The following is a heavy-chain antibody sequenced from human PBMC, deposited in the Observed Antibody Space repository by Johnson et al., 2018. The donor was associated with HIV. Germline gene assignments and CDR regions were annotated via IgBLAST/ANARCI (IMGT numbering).Heavy chain of an antibody. CDR2: ISYDGSNK. Sequence: QVQLVESGGGVVQPGRSLRLSCAASGFTFSSYAMHWVRQAPGKGLEWVAVISYDGSNKYYAYSVKGRFTISRDNSKNTLYLQMNSLRAEDTAMYYCAKDGAVDAFDIWGQGTMVTVSS. CDR1: GFTFSSYA. CDR3: AKDGAVDAFDI. V-gene: IGHV3-30*04. D-gene: IGHD1-26*01. J-gene: IGHJ3*02.